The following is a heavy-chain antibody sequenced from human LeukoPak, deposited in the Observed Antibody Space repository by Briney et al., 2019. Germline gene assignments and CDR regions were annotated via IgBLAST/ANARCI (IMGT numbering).Heavy chain of an antibody. CDR2: INHSGST. CDR3: ARDNRREGFDP. Sequence: SETLSLTCAVYGGSFSGYYWSWIRQPPGKGLEWIGEINHSGSTNYNPSLKSRVTISVDTSKNQFSLKLSSVTAADTAVYYCARDNRREGFDPWGQGTLVAVSS. J-gene: IGHJ5*02. D-gene: IGHD1-14*01. V-gene: IGHV4-34*01. CDR1: GGSFSGYY.